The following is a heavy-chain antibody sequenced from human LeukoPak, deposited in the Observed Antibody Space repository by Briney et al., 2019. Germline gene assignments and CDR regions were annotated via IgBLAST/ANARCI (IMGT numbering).Heavy chain of an antibody. CDR1: GGTFSSYA. CDR2: IIPIFGTA. V-gene: IGHV1-69*05. D-gene: IGHD3-3*01. Sequence: SVKVSCKASGGTFSSYAISWVRQAPGQGLEWMGGIIPIFGTANYAQKFQGRVTITTDESTSTAYMELSSLRSEDTAVYYCATPKRIFGVVMGFFYWGQGTLVTVSS. CDR3: ATPKRIFGVVMGFFY. J-gene: IGHJ4*02.